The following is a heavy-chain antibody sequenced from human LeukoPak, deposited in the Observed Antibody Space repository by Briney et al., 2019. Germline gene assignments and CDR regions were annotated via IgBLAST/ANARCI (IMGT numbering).Heavy chain of an antibody. CDR2: ITSSGTTT. V-gene: IGHV3-48*03. Sequence: GGSLRLSCAASGFSFSSYEMNWVRQAPGKGLEWISYITSSGTTTYYADSVKGRFTISRDNAKNSLYLQMNSLRSEDTAVYYCARVQRHYSNYDYWGQGTLVTVSS. CDR3: ARVQRHYSNYDY. D-gene: IGHD4-11*01. J-gene: IGHJ4*02. CDR1: GFSFSSYE.